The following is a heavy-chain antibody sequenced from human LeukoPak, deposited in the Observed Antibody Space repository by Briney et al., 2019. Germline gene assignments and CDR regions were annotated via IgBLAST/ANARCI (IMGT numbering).Heavy chain of an antibody. D-gene: IGHD2-21*02. V-gene: IGHV4-34*01. CDR2: INHSGST. J-gene: IGHJ4*01. Sequence: SETLSLTCAVYGGSFSGYYWSWIRQPPGKGLEWIGEINHSGSTNYSPSLTSRVTISLDTSKNQFSLSLNSVTAADTAIFYCARSMVTTDRNFDHWGQGTLVTVSS. CDR1: GGSFSGYY. CDR3: ARSMVTTDRNFDH.